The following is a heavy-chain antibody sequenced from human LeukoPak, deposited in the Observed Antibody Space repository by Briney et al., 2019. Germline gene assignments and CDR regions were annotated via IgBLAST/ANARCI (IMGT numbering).Heavy chain of an antibody. J-gene: IGHJ3*02. D-gene: IGHD6-6*01. CDR1: GFTFSSYA. V-gene: IGHV3-48*01. CDR2: ISSSSSTI. Sequence: EPGGSLRLSCAASGFTFSSYAMNWVRQAPGRGLEWVSYISSSSSTIYYADSVKGRFTISRDNAKNSLYLQMNSLRAEDTAVYYCARERVEAARPYAFDIWGQGTMVTVSS. CDR3: ARERVEAARPYAFDI.